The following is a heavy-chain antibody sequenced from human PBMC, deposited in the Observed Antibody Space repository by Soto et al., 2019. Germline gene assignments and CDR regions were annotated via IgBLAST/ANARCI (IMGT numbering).Heavy chain of an antibody. D-gene: IGHD1-26*01. CDR1: GYTFTSYG. V-gene: IGHV1-18*01. CDR3: ARDHDSGSYYVHAFDI. J-gene: IGHJ3*02. CDR2: ISAYNGNT. Sequence: ASVKVSCKASGYTFTSYGISWVRQAPGQGLEWMGWISAYNGNTNYAQKLQGRVTMTTDTSTSTAYMELRSLRSDDTAVYYCARDHDSGSYYVHAFDIWGQGTMVTVSS.